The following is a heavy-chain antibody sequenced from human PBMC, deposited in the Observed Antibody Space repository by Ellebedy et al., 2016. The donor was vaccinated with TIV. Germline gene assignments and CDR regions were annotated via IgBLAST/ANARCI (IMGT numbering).Heavy chain of an antibody. Sequence: SETLSLTCAAYGGSLSGYYWSWVRQSPGKGLEWIGEMNQSGNTNYNPSLKSRVTITVDTSKNQLYLKLSSVTAADTAVYYCASGYYDTLTGSTGGDFDSWGQGTLVTVSS. CDR2: MNQSGNT. V-gene: IGHV4-34*01. CDR3: ASGYYDTLTGSTGGDFDS. J-gene: IGHJ4*02. D-gene: IGHD3-9*01. CDR1: GGSLSGYY.